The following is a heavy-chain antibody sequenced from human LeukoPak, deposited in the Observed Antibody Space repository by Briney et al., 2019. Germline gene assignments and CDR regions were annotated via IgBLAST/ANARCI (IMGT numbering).Heavy chain of an antibody. D-gene: IGHD2/OR15-2a*01. J-gene: IGHJ4*02. Sequence: GGSLRLSCAASGFTFSSYGMHWVRQAPGKGLEWVAFIRYDGSNKYYADSVKGRFTISRDNSKNTLYLQMNSLRSEDTAVYYCAKDGSPKNVDFDYWAREPWSPSPQ. V-gene: IGHV3-30*02. CDR1: GFTFSSYG. CDR3: AKDGSPKNVDFDY. CDR2: IRYDGSNK.